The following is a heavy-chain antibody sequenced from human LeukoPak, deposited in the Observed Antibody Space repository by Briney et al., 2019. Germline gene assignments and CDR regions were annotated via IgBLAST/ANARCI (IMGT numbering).Heavy chain of an antibody. Sequence: GASVKVSCKASGYTFTGYYMHWVRQAPGQGLEWMGWINPNSGGTNYAQKFQGRVTMTRDTSISTAYMELSRLRSDDTAVYYCARGVYYYDSSGYYHSWGQGTLVTVSS. J-gene: IGHJ4*02. D-gene: IGHD3-22*01. V-gene: IGHV1-2*02. CDR3: ARGVYYYDSSGYYHS. CDR1: GYTFTGYY. CDR2: INPNSGGT.